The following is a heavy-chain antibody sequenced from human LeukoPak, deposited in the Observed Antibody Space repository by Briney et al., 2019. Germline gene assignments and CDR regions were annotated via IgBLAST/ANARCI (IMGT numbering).Heavy chain of an antibody. J-gene: IGHJ4*02. V-gene: IGHV3-30-3*01. Sequence: GGSLRLSCAASGFTFSSYAMHWVRQAPGKGLEWVAVISYDGSNKYYADSVKGRFTISRDNSKNTLCLQMNSLRAEDTAVYYCARESAWDYVWGSYRHFDYWGQGTLVTVSS. D-gene: IGHD3-16*02. CDR1: GFTFSSYA. CDR2: ISYDGSNK. CDR3: ARESAWDYVWGSYRHFDY.